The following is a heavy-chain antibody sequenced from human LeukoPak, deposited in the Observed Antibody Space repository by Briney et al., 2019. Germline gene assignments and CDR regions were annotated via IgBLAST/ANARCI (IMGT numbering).Heavy chain of an antibody. D-gene: IGHD2-21*01. CDR1: GYTFNVYY. Sequence: ASVKVSYKASGYTFNVYYILWVGQAPGQGLEWMGWINPKSAVTDYAQQFQGRVTLTRDTSLNTAYMDLSSLRSDDTAVYYCARGLPTHIQLYYFDPWGPVALVTVSS. CDR3: ARGLPTHIQLYYFDP. V-gene: IGHV1-2*02. J-gene: IGHJ5*01. CDR2: INPKSAVT.